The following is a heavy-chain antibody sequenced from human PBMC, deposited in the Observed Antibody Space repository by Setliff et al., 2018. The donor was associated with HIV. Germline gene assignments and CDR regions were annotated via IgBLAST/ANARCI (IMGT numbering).Heavy chain of an antibody. CDR3: VRDYNAYTLIDY. J-gene: IGHJ4*02. Sequence: GASVKVSCKTSGITLAGYYFHWVRQAPGQGLEWIGWINANSGGTLYAQNFQGRVTLTRDTSINTVYLELSSLRSDDTAIYYCVRDYNAYTLIDYWGQGTLVTVSS. CDR2: INANSGGT. CDR1: GITLAGYY. V-gene: IGHV1-2*02. D-gene: IGHD3-10*01.